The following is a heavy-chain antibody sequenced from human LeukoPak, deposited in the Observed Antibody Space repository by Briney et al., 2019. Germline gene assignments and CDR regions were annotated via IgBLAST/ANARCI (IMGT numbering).Heavy chain of an antibody. V-gene: IGHV4-59*01. CDR3: TRVAIESDIDY. J-gene: IGHJ4*02. CDR1: DDSISDYY. D-gene: IGHD2-21*02. Sequence: SETLSLTCTVSDDSISDYYRGWIRQPPGKGLEWIGYFLNSGTSTYNPSLKSRVTISADTSKNQFSLKLNSLTTADTAVYYCTRVAIESDIDYWGQGTLVTVSS. CDR2: FLNSGTS.